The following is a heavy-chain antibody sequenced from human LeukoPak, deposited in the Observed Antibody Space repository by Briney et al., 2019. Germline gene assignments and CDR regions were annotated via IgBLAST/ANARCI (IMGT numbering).Heavy chain of an antibody. CDR3: ARDGPRDYYDSSGYYPMNAFDY. CDR2: INPNSGGT. Sequence: ASVKVSCKASGYTFTGYYMHWVRQAPGQGLERMGWINPNSGGTNYAQKFQGWVTMTRDTSISTAYMELSRLRSDDTAVYYCARDGPRDYYDSSGYYPMNAFDYWGQGTLVSVSS. CDR1: GYTFTGYY. V-gene: IGHV1-2*04. J-gene: IGHJ4*02. D-gene: IGHD3-22*01.